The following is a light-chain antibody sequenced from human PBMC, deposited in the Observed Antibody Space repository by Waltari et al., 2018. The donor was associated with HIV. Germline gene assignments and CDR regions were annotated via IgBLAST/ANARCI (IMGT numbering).Light chain of an antibody. V-gene: IGKV1-39*01. CDR3: QQTYSTPYT. Sequence: DIQMTQSPSSLSAPVGDRVTITCRASHIITNFLSWYQQKPGNAPKLLIYAASNLHSGVPSSFRGTVCGTDFTLTISSLQPEDFAVYHVQQTYSTPYTIGQRTKLGI. J-gene: IGKJ2*01. CDR2: AAS. CDR1: HIITNF.